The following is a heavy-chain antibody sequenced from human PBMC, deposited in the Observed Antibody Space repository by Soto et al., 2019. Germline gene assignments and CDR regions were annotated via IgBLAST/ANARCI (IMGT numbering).Heavy chain of an antibody. CDR2: ISGDNINS. Sequence: GASVKVSCKASGFTFSDYGLSWVRQAPGQPLEWMGWISGDNINSKYSQKFQGRLTMTTATSTATASMELRSLTSDDTAVYYCGREGQQLAQEKYYQFNGMDVWGQGTTVTVSS. V-gene: IGHV1-18*01. CDR3: GREGQQLAQEKYYQFNGMDV. CDR1: GFTFSDYG. J-gene: IGHJ6*02. D-gene: IGHD6-13*01.